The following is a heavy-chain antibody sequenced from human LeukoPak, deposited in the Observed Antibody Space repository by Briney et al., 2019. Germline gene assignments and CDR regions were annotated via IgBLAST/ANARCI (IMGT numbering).Heavy chain of an antibody. CDR1: GFTFSSYS. D-gene: IGHD3-3*01. CDR3: AREWLLFRRGYFDY. Sequence: GGSLRLSCAASGFTFSSYSMNWVRQAPGKGLEWVSYISSSSSTIYYADSVRGRFTISRDNAKNSLYLQMNSLRDEDTAVYYCAREWLLFRRGYFDYWGQGTLVTVSS. V-gene: IGHV3-48*02. CDR2: ISSSSSTI. J-gene: IGHJ4*02.